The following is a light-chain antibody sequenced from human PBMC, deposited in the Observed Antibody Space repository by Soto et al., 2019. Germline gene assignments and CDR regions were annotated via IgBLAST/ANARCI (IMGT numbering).Light chain of an antibody. CDR2: AVS. CDR3: AAWDDSLNGLV. CDR1: ASDVGGYNY. J-gene: IGLJ2*01. V-gene: IGLV2-14*01. Sequence: QSALTQPASVSGSPGQSITISCTGTASDVGGYNYVSWYQQHPGKAPKLMIHAVSNRPSGISSRFSGSKSGNTASLTISGLQSEDEADYYCAAWDDSLNGLVFGGGTKVTVL.